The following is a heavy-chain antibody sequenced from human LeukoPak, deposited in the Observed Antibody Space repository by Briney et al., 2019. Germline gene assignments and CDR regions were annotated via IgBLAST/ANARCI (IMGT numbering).Heavy chain of an antibody. Sequence: SETLSLTCAVYGGSFSGYYWSWIHQPPGKGLEWIGEINHSGSTNYNPSLKSRVTISVDTSKNQFSLKLSSVTAADTAVYYCARMLVWGMVRPKNWFDPWGQGTLVTVSS. J-gene: IGHJ5*02. CDR2: INHSGST. V-gene: IGHV4-34*01. D-gene: IGHD3-10*01. CDR3: ARMLVWGMVRPKNWFDP. CDR1: GGSFSGYY.